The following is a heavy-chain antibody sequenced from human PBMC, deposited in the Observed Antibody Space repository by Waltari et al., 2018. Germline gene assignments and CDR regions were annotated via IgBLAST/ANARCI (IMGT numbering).Heavy chain of an antibody. CDR3: ARGPGGEGIY. D-gene: IGHD2-21*01. CDR1: GGSISGYY. Sequence: QVQLQESGPGLVKPSETLSLTCTVSGGSISGYYWSWIRQPPGKGLEWIGEINHSGSTNYNPSLKSRVTISVDTSKNQFSRKLSSVTAADTAVYYCARGPGGEGIYWGQGTLVTVSS. V-gene: IGHV4-34*01. CDR2: INHSGST. J-gene: IGHJ4*02.